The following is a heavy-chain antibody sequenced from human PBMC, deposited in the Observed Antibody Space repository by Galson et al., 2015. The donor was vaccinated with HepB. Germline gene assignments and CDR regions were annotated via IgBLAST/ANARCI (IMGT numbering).Heavy chain of an antibody. CDR3: AGVVGTIYYYGMDV. Sequence: CAISGDSVSNHNVAWNWIRQSPSRGLEWLGRTYYRAKWYNDYAVSVRGRITINPDTSKNQFSLQLNSVTPDDTAIYYCAGVVGTIYYYGMDVWGQGTTVTVSS. CDR2: TYYRAKWYN. V-gene: IGHV6-1*01. CDR1: GDSVSNHNVA. D-gene: IGHD6-19*01. J-gene: IGHJ6*02.